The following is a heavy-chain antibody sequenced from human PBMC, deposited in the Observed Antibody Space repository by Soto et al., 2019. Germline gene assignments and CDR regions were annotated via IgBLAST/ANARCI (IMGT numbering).Heavy chain of an antibody. V-gene: IGHV1-18*01. J-gene: IGHJ4*02. CDR3: ARDGIAARPTPDY. Sequence: ASVKVSCKASGYTFTSYGIHWVRQAPGQRLEWMGWISGYNGNTMYAQNVQGRVTMTTDTSTSTVYMELRSLRSDDTALYYCARDGIAARPTPDYWGQGTLVTVSS. CDR2: ISGYNGNT. CDR1: GYTFTSYG. D-gene: IGHD6-6*01.